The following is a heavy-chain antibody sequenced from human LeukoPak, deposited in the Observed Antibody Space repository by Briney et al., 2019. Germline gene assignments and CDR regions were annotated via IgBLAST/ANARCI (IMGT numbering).Heavy chain of an antibody. D-gene: IGHD5-24*01. Sequence: SVKVSCKASGGTFSSYAISWVRQAPGQGLEWMGGIIPIFGTANYAQKFQGRVTITTDESTSTAYMELSSLRSEDTAVYYCVRGGDGYLNWFDPWGQGTLVTVSS. CDR2: IIPIFGTA. V-gene: IGHV1-69*05. CDR1: GGTFSSYA. CDR3: VRGGDGYLNWFDP. J-gene: IGHJ5*02.